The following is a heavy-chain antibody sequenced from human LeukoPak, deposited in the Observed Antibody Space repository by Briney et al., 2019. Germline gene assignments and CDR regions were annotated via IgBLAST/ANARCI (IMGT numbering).Heavy chain of an antibody. J-gene: IGHJ5*02. CDR1: GFAFSRSA. Sequence: GESLKISCTTSGFAFSRSAMTWVRQAPGKGLEWVSYISGGDTTIFHSDSVKGRFTISRDSAKNTLYLHMNSLRDEDTAVYYCARDFLTTAWGQGTLVTVSS. D-gene: IGHD3-22*01. CDR2: ISGGDTTI. CDR3: ARDFLTTA. V-gene: IGHV3-48*02.